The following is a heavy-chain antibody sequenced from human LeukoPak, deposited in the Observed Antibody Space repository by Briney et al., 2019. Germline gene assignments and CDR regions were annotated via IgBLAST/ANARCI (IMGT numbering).Heavy chain of an antibody. CDR2: IYHSGGT. Sequence: SETLSLTCAVSGYSISSGHYWGWIRQPPGRGLEWIGSIYHSGGTYYNASLKSRVTISVDTSKNQFSLKLSSMTAADTAVYYCARPSCGYPVYYFDYWGQGTRVTVSS. CDR1: GYSISSGHY. V-gene: IGHV4-38-2*01. J-gene: IGHJ4*02. CDR3: ARPSCGYPVYYFDY. D-gene: IGHD3-22*01.